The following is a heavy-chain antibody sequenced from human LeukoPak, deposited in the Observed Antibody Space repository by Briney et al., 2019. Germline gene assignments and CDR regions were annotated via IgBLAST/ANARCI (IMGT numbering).Heavy chain of an antibody. CDR1: GFTFSRYW. J-gene: IGHJ6*03. Sequence: PGGSLRLSCAASGFTFSRYWMSWVRQAPGKGLEWVANIKQDGSEKYYVDSVKGRFTISRDNAKNSLSLQMNSLRAEDTAVYYCARYVDQTYYYYYYMDVWGKGTTVTVSS. V-gene: IGHV3-7*01. CDR2: IKQDGSEK. D-gene: IGHD2-2*01. CDR3: ARYVDQTYYYYYYMDV.